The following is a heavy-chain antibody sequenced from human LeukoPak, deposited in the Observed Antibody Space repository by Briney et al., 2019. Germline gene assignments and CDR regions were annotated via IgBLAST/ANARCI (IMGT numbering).Heavy chain of an antibody. V-gene: IGHV4-39*01. J-gene: IGHJ4*02. CDR3: ARHEYSSSWPFDY. D-gene: IGHD6-13*01. CDR2: IYYSGST. Sequence: SETLSLTCTVSGGSISSSSYYWGWIRQPPGKGLEWIGSIYYSGSTYYNPSLKSRVTISVDTSKNQFSLTLSSVTAADTAVYYCARHEYSSSWPFDYWGQGTLVTVSS. CDR1: GGSISSSSYY.